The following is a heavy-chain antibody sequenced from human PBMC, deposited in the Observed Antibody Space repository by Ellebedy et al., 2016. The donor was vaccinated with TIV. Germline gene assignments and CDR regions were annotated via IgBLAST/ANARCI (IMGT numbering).Heavy chain of an antibody. CDR3: AREGTATDT. CDR1: GYTFPSYY. J-gene: IGHJ4*02. CDR2: INPRGGDT. Sequence: AASVKVSCKASGYTFPSYYIDWVRQAPGQGIEWMGLINPRGGDTNYAQKFQARVTMTSDTSTSTVYMELSSLRSEDTAVYYCAREGTATDTWGQGTLVTVSS. V-gene: IGHV1-46*01. D-gene: IGHD5-24*01.